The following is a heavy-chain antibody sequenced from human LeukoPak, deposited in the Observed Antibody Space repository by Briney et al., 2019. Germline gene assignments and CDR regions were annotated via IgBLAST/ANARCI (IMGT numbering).Heavy chain of an antibody. CDR2: IYYSGST. J-gene: IGHJ4*02. D-gene: IGHD2-15*01. Sequence: SETLSLTCTVSGGSVSSGSYYWSWIRQPPGKGLEWIGYIYYSGSTNYNPSLKSRVTISVDTSKNQFSLKLGSVTAADTAVYYCARVGYCSGGSCTRVDYWGQGTLVTVSS. CDR3: ARVGYCSGGSCTRVDY. CDR1: GGSVSSGSYY. V-gene: IGHV4-61*01.